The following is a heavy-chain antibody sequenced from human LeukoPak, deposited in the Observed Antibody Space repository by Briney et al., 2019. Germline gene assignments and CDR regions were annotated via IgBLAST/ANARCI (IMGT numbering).Heavy chain of an antibody. CDR3: ARVERLRYPL. CDR1: GGSISSYY. D-gene: IGHD2-15*01. J-gene: IGHJ3*01. CDR2: IYYSGST. Sequence: SETLSLTCTVSGGSISSYYWSWIRQPPGKGLEWIGYIYYSGSTNYNPSLKSRVTISVDTSKNQFSLKLSSVTAADTAVYYCARVERLRYPLWGQGTMVTVSS. V-gene: IGHV4-59*01.